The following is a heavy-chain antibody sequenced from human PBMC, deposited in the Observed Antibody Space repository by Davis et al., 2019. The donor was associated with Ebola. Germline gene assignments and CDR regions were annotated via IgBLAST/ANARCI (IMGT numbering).Heavy chain of an antibody. D-gene: IGHD4-17*01. CDR3: ARGRPSTVTKGFYFDY. Sequence: GESLKISCAASGFTFSSYWMHWVRQAPGKGLVWVSRINSDGSSTSYADSVKGRFTISRDNAKNTLYLQMNSLRDEDTAVYYCARGRPSTVTKGFYFDYWGQGTLVTVSS. V-gene: IGHV3-74*01. J-gene: IGHJ4*02. CDR2: INSDGSST. CDR1: GFTFSSYW.